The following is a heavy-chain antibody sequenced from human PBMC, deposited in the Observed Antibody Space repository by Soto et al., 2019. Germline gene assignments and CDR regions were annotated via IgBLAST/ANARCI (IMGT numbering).Heavy chain of an antibody. D-gene: IGHD3-10*01. Sequence: SETLSLTCAVSGGSISSSNWWSWVRQPPGKGLEWIGEIYHSGSTNYNPSLKSRVTISVDKSKNQFSLKLSSVTAADTAVYYCARDTMVRGVINWFEPWGQGTLVTVSS. CDR3: ARDTMVRGVINWFEP. CDR1: GGSISSSNW. V-gene: IGHV4-4*02. J-gene: IGHJ5*02. CDR2: IYHSGST.